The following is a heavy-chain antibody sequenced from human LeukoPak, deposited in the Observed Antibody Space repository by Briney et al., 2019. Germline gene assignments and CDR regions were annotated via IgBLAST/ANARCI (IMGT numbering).Heavy chain of an antibody. Sequence: ASVKVSCKASGYTFTSYDINWVRQATGQGLEWMGWMNPNSGNTGYAQKFQGRVTMTRNTSISTAYMELSSLRSEDTAVYYCARGLGLVTMIVVVITFLFDYWGQGTLVTVSS. CDR3: ARGLGLVTMIVVVITFLFDY. CDR1: GYTFTSYD. J-gene: IGHJ4*02. CDR2: MNPNSGNT. D-gene: IGHD3-22*01. V-gene: IGHV1-8*01.